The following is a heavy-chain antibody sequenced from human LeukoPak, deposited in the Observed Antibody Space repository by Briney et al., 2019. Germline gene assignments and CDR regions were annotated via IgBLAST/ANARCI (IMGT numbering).Heavy chain of an antibody. Sequence: PGGSLRLSCAASGFTFSSYSMNWVRQAPGKGLEWVSHISSSSSTIYYADSVKGRFTISRDNAKNSLYLQMNSLRAEDTAVYYCAKDYYYDSSGFEFDAFDIWGQGTMVTVSS. CDR3: AKDYYYDSSGFEFDAFDI. V-gene: IGHV3-48*01. CDR2: ISSSSSTI. D-gene: IGHD3-22*01. J-gene: IGHJ3*02. CDR1: GFTFSSYS.